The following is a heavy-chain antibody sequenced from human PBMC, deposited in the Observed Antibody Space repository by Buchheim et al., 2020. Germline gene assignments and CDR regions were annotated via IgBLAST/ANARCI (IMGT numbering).Heavy chain of an antibody. CDR1: GFTFSSYE. Sequence: EVQLVESGGGLVQPGGSLRLSCTASGFTFSSYEMNWVRQAPGKGLEWVSYISSSGTTISYSDSVKGRFTISRDNAKNSLFLQMNSLRAEDTAVYYCANQLGYCSGGSCFSPAYFDYWGQGTL. D-gene: IGHD2-15*01. V-gene: IGHV3-48*03. J-gene: IGHJ4*02. CDR2: ISSSGTTI. CDR3: ANQLGYCSGGSCFSPAYFDY.